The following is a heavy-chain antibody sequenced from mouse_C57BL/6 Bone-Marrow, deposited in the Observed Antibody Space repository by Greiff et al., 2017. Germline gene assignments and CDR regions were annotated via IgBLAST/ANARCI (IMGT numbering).Heavy chain of an antibody. J-gene: IGHJ2*01. CDR3: ASLYYSSY. CDR1: GYTFTSYW. CDR2: IDPSDSYT. V-gene: IGHV1-50*01. D-gene: IGHD2-12*01. Sequence: VQLQQSGAELVKPGASVKLSCKASGYTFTSYWMQWVKQRPGQGLEWIGEIDPSDSYTNYNQKFKGKATLTVDTSSSTAYMQLSSLTSEDSAVYYCASLYYSSYGGKGTTLTVSS.